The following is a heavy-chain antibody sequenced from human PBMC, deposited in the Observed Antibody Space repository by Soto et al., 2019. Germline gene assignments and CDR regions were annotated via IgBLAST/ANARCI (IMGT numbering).Heavy chain of an antibody. Sequence: PGGSLRLSCAASGFTFSAYAMSWVRQAPGKGLQWVSGLVGSGGGIQYADSVRGRFTVSRDNSKNTLYLQMNSLRAEDTAVYYCAKDRDIVVVVARLGSYFDYWGQGTLVTVSS. J-gene: IGHJ4*02. CDR3: AKDRDIVVVVARLGSYFDY. D-gene: IGHD2-15*01. V-gene: IGHV3-23*01. CDR1: GFTFSAYA. CDR2: LVGSGGGI.